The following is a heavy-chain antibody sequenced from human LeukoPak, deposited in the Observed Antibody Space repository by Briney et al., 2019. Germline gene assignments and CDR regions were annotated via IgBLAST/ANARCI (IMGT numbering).Heavy chain of an antibody. J-gene: IGHJ4*02. Sequence: GGSLRLSCAASGFTFSSRAMSWVRQAPGKGLEWVSAISGSGGSTYYADSVKGRFTISRDNSKNTLYLQMNSLRAEDTAVYYCAKNAYDILTGYSFDYWGQGTLVTVSS. CDR2: ISGSGGST. CDR1: GFTFSSRA. D-gene: IGHD3-9*01. CDR3: AKNAYDILTGYSFDY. V-gene: IGHV3-23*01.